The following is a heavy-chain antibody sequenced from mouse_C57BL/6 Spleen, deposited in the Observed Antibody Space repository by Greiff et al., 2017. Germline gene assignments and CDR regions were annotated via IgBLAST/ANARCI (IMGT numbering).Heavy chain of an antibody. CDR2: INPNNGGP. J-gene: IGHJ2*01. CDR1: GYTFTDYY. Sequence: VQLQQSGPELVKPGASVKISCKASGYTFTDYYMNWVKQSHGKSLEWIGDINPNNGGPSYNQKFKGKATLTVDKSSSTAYMELRSLTSEDSAVYYCARKDPFDDWGQGTTLTVSS. CDR3: ARKDPFDD. V-gene: IGHV1-26*01.